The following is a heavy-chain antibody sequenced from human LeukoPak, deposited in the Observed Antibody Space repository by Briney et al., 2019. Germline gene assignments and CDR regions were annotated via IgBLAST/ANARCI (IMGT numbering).Heavy chain of an antibody. CDR1: GFTSGSYW. V-gene: IGHV3-74*01. Sequence: GGSLRLSCAASGFTSGSYWMHWVRQAPGKGPEWVSRIDDDGTDTHYAVSVKGRFTISRDNAKNTLYLQMNSLRGEDTAVYYCARQYYDFWSGYYTWGQGTLVTVSS. CDR2: IDDDGTDT. J-gene: IGHJ4*02. CDR3: ARQYYDFWSGYYT. D-gene: IGHD3-3*01.